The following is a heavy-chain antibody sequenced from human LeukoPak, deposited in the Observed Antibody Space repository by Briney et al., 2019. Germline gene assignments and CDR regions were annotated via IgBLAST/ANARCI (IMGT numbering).Heavy chain of an antibody. Sequence: GASVKVSCKASGYTFTSYAIQWVRQAPGQRLEWMGWINAGHGNTKYSQNFQGRVTITRDTSASTAYMELSSLRSEDTAVYYCAINYGDYFWDAFDIWGQGTMVTVSS. CDR1: GYTFTSYA. CDR3: AINYGDYFWDAFDI. CDR2: INAGHGNT. D-gene: IGHD4-17*01. J-gene: IGHJ3*02. V-gene: IGHV1-3*01.